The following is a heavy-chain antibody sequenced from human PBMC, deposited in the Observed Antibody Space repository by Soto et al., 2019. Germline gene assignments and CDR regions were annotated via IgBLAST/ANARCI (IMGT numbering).Heavy chain of an antibody. D-gene: IGHD3-22*01. CDR2: IWYDGSNK. V-gene: IGHV3-33*01. J-gene: IGHJ4*02. CDR1: GFTFSSYG. Sequence: PVGSLRLSCAASGFTFSSYGMHWVRQAPGKGLEWVAVIWYDGSNKYYADSVKGRFTISRDNSKNTLYLQMNSLRAEDTAVYYCARMYYYDSSGSAPDYWGQGTLVTVSS. CDR3: ARMYYYDSSGSAPDY.